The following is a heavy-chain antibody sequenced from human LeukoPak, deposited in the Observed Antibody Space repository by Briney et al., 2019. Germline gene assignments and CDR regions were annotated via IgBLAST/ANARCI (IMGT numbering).Heavy chain of an antibody. CDR3: ARFETCQCDDVFDI. CDR2: ITSSSSST. V-gene: IGHV3-21*01. J-gene: IGHJ3*02. Sequence: GGSLRLSCAASGFTFSAYTMNWVRQAPGQGLEWVSSITSSSSSTYYADSVKGRFTISRDNAKNSLYLQMNILRAEDTAVYFCARFETCQCDDVFDIWGQGTMVTVSS. D-gene: IGHD3-9*01. CDR1: GFTFSAYT.